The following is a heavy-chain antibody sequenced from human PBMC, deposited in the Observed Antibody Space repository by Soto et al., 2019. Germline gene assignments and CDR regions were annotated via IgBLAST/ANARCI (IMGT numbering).Heavy chain of an antibody. V-gene: IGHV3-21*01. CDR3: ARDGQDIVVVVAATTDAFDI. Sequence: GGSLRLSCAASGFTFSSYSMNWVRQAPGKGLEWVSSISSSSSYIYYADSVKGRFTISRDNAKNSLYLQMNSLRAEDTAVYYCARDGQDIVVVVAATTDAFDIWGQGTMVTVS. CDR1: GFTFSSYS. CDR2: ISSSSSYI. D-gene: IGHD2-15*01. J-gene: IGHJ3*02.